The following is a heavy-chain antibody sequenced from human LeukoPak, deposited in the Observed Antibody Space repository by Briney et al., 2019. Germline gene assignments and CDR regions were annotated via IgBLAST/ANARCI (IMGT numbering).Heavy chain of an antibody. CDR2: INPNSGGT. CDR3: ATAGYSSGWDKYYFDY. V-gene: IGHV1-2*04. J-gene: IGHJ4*02. D-gene: IGHD6-19*01. Sequence: ASVKVSCKASGYTFTGYYMHWVRQAPGQGLEWMGWINPNSGGTNYAQKFQGWVTMTRDTSISTAYMELSRLRSDDTAVYYCATAGYSSGWDKYYFDYWGRGTLVTVSS. CDR1: GYTFTGYY.